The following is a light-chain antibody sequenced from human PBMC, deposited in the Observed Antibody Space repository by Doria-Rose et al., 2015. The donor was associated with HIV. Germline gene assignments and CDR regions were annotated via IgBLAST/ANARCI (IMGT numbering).Light chain of an antibody. Sequence: DIVLTQSPGTLSLSPGERATLSCRASQSVSANYLAWYQQRPGQSPRLHIYGASSRATDVPDRFSGSGSGTDFTLTISRPEPEDFAVYYCHQYASSRTFGQGTKVEIK. CDR1: QSVSANY. V-gene: IGKV3-20*01. CDR2: GAS. J-gene: IGKJ1*01. CDR3: HQYASSRT.